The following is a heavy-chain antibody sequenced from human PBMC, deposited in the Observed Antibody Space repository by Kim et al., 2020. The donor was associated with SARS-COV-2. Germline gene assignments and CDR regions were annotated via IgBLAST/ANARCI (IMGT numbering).Heavy chain of an antibody. CDR1: GGTFSSYA. Sequence: SVKVSCKASGGTFSSYAISWVRQAPGQGLEWMGGIIPIFGTANYAQKFQGRVTITADKSTSTAYMELSSLRSEDTAVYYCASGYGGPIFDYYDSSGYSYWGQGTLVTVSS. CDR3: ASGYGGPIFDYYDSSGYSY. CDR2: IIPIFGTA. D-gene: IGHD3-22*01. J-gene: IGHJ4*02. V-gene: IGHV1-69*06.